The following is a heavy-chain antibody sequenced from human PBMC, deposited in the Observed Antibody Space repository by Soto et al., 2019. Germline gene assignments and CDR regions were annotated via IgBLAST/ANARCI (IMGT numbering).Heavy chain of an antibody. D-gene: IGHD5-12*01. CDR2: IYYSGST. CDR1: GGSISSYY. J-gene: IGHJ4*02. CDR3: ARGGYIVDY. V-gene: IGHV4-59*01. Sequence: SETLSLTCTVSGGSISSYYWSWIRQPPGKGLEWIGYIYYSGSTNYNPSLKSRVTISVDTSKNQFSLKLSSVTAADTAVYYCARGGYIVDYWGQGTLVTVS.